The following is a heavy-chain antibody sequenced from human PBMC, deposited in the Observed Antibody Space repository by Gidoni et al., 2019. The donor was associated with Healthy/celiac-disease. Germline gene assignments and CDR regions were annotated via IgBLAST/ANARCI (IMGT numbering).Heavy chain of an antibody. CDR2: IYYSGST. D-gene: IGHD2-15*01. J-gene: IGHJ4*02. CDR3: ARLFPKYCSGGSCYFDY. Sequence: QLQLQESGPGLVKPSETLSLTCTVSGGSISSSSYYWGWIRQPPGKGLEWIGSIYYSGSTYYNPSLKSRVTISVDTSKNQFSLKLSSVTAADTAVYYCARLFPKYCSGGSCYFDYWGQGTLVTVSS. V-gene: IGHV4-39*01. CDR1: GGSISSSSYY.